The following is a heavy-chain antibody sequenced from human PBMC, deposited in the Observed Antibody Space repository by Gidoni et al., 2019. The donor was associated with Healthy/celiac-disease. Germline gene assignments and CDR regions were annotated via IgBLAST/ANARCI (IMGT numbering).Heavy chain of an antibody. CDR1: GFTFSSYS. CDR3: ARGYDYVWGSTQYDY. D-gene: IGHD3-16*01. J-gene: IGHJ4*02. CDR2: ISSSSSYI. Sequence: EVQLVESGGGLVKPGGSLRLSCAASGFTFSSYSMNCVRQAPGKGLEWVSSISSSSSYIYYADSVKGRFTISRDNAKNSLYLQMNSLRAEDTAVYYCARGYDYVWGSTQYDYWGQGTLVTVSS. V-gene: IGHV3-21*01.